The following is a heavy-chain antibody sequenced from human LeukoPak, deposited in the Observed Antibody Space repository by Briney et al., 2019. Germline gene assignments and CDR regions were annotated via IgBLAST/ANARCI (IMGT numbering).Heavy chain of an antibody. J-gene: IGHJ3*02. CDR1: GGSISSSSYY. Sequence: SETLSLTCTVSGGSISSSSYYWGWIRQPPGKGLEWIGSIYYSGSTYYNPSLKSRVTISVDTSKNQFSLKLSSVTAADTAVYYCARDGAVGATTEDAFDIWGQGTMVTVSS. V-gene: IGHV4-39*07. D-gene: IGHD1-26*01. CDR3: ARDGAVGATTEDAFDI. CDR2: IYYSGST.